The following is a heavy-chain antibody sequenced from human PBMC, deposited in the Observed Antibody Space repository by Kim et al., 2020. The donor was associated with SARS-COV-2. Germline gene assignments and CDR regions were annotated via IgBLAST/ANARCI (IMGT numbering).Heavy chain of an antibody. CDR1: GFTFSSYA. CDR2: ISGSGGST. D-gene: IGHD3-10*01. J-gene: IGHJ4*02. Sequence: GGSLRLSCAASGFTFSSYAMSWVRQAPGKGLEWVSAISGSGGSTYYADSVKGRFTISRDNSKNTLYLQMNSLRAEDTAVYYCAKDYGGYYGSGSFFDYWGQGTLVTVSS. CDR3: AKDYGGYYGSGSFFDY. V-gene: IGHV3-23*01.